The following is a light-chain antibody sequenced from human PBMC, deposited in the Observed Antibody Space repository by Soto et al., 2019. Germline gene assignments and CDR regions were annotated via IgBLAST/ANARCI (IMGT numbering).Light chain of an antibody. J-gene: IGKJ4*01. CDR3: QLRSNLPFT. Sequence: DIVLTKYPDTLSLSPGERSTLSCMASQSVSSYLAWYQQKPGQAPRLLIYDASNRATGIPARFSGSGSGTDFTLTISSLEPEDFAVYYCQLRSNLPFTFGGGGNVDIK. V-gene: IGKV3-11*01. CDR1: QSVSSY. CDR2: DAS.